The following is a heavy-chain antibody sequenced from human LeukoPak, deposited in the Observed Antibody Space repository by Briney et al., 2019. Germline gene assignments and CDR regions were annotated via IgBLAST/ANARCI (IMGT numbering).Heavy chain of an antibody. CDR2: IYYSGST. CDR3: ARAEAVAGTHSFDY. Sequence: SETLSLTCTVSGGSISSYYWSWIRQPPGKGLEWIGYIYYSGSTNYNPSLKSRVTVSVDTSKNQFSLKLSSVTAADTAVYYCARAEAVAGTHSFDYWGQGTLVTVSS. D-gene: IGHD6-19*01. CDR1: GGSISSYY. V-gene: IGHV4-59*01. J-gene: IGHJ4*02.